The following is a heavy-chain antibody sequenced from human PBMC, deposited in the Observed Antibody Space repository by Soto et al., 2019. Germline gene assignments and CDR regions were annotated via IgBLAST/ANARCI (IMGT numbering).Heavy chain of an antibody. CDR2: INSDGSST. CDR3: ARGPQDLTGRNVYFDY. Sequence: PGGSLRLSCAASGFTFSSYWMHWVRQAPGKGLVWVSRINSDGSSTSYADSVKGRFTISRDNAKNTLYLQMNSLRAEDTAVYYCARGPQDLTGRNVYFDYWGQGTLVTVSS. V-gene: IGHV3-74*01. J-gene: IGHJ4*02. CDR1: GFTFSSYW. D-gene: IGHD3-9*01.